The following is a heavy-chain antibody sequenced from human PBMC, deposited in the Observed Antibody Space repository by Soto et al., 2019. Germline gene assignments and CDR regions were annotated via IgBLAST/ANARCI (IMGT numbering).Heavy chain of an antibody. V-gene: IGHV3-66*01. D-gene: IGHD3-3*01. CDR3: ARDTWSEIRYGMDV. CDR2: IYSGGST. CDR1: GFTVSSNY. Sequence: GGSLRLSCAASGFTVSSNYMSWVRQAPGKGLEWVSVIYSGGSTYYADSVKGRFTISRDNSKNTLYLQMNSLRAEDTAVYYCARDTWSEIRYGMDVWGQGTTVTVSS. J-gene: IGHJ6*02.